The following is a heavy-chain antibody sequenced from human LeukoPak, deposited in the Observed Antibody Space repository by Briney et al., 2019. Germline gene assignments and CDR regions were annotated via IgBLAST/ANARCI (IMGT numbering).Heavy chain of an antibody. V-gene: IGHV3-33*01. Sequence: GGSLRLSCAASGFTFSSYGMHWVRQAPGKGLEWVAVIWYDGSNKYYADSVKGRFTISRDNSKNTLYLQMNSLRAEDTAVYYCARDPLRGTPGYNWFDPWGQGNLGNVSS. CDR2: IWYDGSNK. D-gene: IGHD5-12*01. J-gene: IGHJ5*02. CDR1: GFTFSSYG. CDR3: ARDPLRGTPGYNWFDP.